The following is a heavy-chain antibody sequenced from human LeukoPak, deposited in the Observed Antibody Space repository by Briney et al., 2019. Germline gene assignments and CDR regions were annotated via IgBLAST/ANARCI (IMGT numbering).Heavy chain of an antibody. Sequence: PSETLSLTCAVYGGSFSGYYWSWIRQPPGKGLEWIGEINHSGSTNYNPSLKSRVTISVDTSKNQFSLKLSSVTAADTAVYFCARGDCSSTTCFHYYFGYWGQGTLVTVSS. V-gene: IGHV4-34*01. CDR2: INHSGST. CDR3: ARGDCSSTTCFHYYFGY. J-gene: IGHJ4*02. D-gene: IGHD2-2*01. CDR1: GGSFSGYY.